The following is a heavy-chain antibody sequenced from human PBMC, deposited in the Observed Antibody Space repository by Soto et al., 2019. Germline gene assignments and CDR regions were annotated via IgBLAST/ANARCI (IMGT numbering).Heavy chain of an antibody. J-gene: IGHJ4*02. D-gene: IGHD6-13*01. CDR3: ARREGIAAARGFFDS. CDR1: GGSIRSSNFF. CDR2: VYYSGNT. Sequence: QLRLQESGPGQVKPSETLSLTCAVSGGSIRSSNFFWGWIRQPPGKGLEWIGTVYYSGNTYYNPSLNRGVTISVDTSQNQFTLKLHSVTVADTAVYYCARREGIAAARGFFDSWGQGALVTVSS. V-gene: IGHV4-39*01.